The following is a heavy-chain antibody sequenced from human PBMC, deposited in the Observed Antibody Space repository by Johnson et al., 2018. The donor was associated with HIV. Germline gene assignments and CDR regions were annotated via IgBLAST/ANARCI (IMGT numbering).Heavy chain of an antibody. CDR1: GFTVSSNY. CDR2: SGNGGST. CDR3: ARDYETI. Sequence: VQLVESGGGLVKPGGSLRLSCAASGFTVSSNYMSWVRQAPGKGLEWVSKISGNGGSTYYADSVKGRFTISRDNSKDTLYLEMNSLRAEDTAVYYCARDYETIWGQGTMVTVSS. V-gene: IGHV3-66*02. D-gene: IGHD3-16*01. J-gene: IGHJ3*02.